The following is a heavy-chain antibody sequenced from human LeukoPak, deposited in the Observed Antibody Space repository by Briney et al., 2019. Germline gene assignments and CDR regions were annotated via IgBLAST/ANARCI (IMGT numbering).Heavy chain of an antibody. V-gene: IGHV3-7*01. J-gene: IGHJ4*02. D-gene: IGHD6-13*01. CDR1: RLTFSNYW. Sequence: GGSLRLSCAASRLTFSNYWMSWVRQAPGKGLEWVANIKEDGSEKYYVDSVKGRFTISRDNARNSLYLQMNSLRAEDTAVYYCASGRQLGYWGQGTLFTVSS. CDR3: ASGRQLGY. CDR2: IKEDGSEK.